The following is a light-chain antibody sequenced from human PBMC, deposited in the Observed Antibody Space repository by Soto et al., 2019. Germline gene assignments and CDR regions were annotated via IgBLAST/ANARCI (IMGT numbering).Light chain of an antibody. J-gene: IGKJ2*03. V-gene: IGKV3-11*01. Sequence: EIVLTQSPATLSLSPGERATLSCRASQSVSNYLAWYQQRPGQAPRLLIYDASNRATGVPARFSGSGSGTDFTLTIRSLEPEDFAVYYCQKRSSWYSFCQGTKLELK. CDR1: QSVSNY. CDR2: DAS. CDR3: QKRSSWYS.